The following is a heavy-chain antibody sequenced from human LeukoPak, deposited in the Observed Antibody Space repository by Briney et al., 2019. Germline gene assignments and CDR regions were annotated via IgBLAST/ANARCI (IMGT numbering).Heavy chain of an antibody. CDR3: AKGGSGYYDSSGYFGY. Sequence: GGSLRLSCAASGFTFSSYAMSWVRQAPGKGLEWVSAISGSGGSTYYADSVRGRFTISRDNSKNTLYLQMNSLRAEDTAVYYCAKGGSGYYDSSGYFGYWGQGTLVTVSS. CDR2: ISGSGGST. V-gene: IGHV3-23*01. CDR1: GFTFSSYA. J-gene: IGHJ4*02. D-gene: IGHD3-22*01.